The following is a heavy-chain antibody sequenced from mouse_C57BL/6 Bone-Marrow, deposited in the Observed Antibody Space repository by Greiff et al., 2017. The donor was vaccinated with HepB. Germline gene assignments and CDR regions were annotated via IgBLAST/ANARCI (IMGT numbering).Heavy chain of an antibody. CDR3: ARHGSITTVVAHYYAMDY. D-gene: IGHD1-1*01. J-gene: IGHJ4*01. V-gene: IGHV5-6*01. Sequence: EVKLMESGGDLVKPGGSLKLSCAASGFTFSSYGMSWVRQTPDKRLEWVATISSGGSYTYYPDSVKGRFTISRDNAKNTLYRQMSSLKSEDTAMYYCARHGSITTVVAHYYAMDYWGQVTSVTVSS. CDR1: GFTFSSYG. CDR2: ISSGGSYT.